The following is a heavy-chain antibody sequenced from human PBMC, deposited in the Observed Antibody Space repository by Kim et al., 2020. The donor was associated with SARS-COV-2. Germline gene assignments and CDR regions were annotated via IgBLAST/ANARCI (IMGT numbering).Heavy chain of an antibody. D-gene: IGHD4-17*01. V-gene: IGHV4-39*01. CDR3: ARRSWHDYGDYNNWFDP. CDR2: IYYSGST. J-gene: IGHJ5*02. Sequence: SETLSLTCTVSGGSISSSSYYWGWIRQPPGKGLEWIGSIYYSGSTYYNPSLKSRVTISVDTSKNQFSLKLSSVTAADTAVYYCARRSWHDYGDYNNWFDPWGQGTLVTVSS. CDR1: GGSISSSSYY.